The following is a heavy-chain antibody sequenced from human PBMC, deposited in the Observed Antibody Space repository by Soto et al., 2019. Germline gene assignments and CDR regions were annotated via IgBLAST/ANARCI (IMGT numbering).Heavy chain of an antibody. J-gene: IGHJ3*02. CDR1: GFTFSSYE. CDR2: ISSSGSTI. Sequence: PGGSLRLSCAASGFTFSSYEMNWVRQAPGKGLEWVSYISSSGSTIYYADSVKGRFTISRDNAKNSLYLQMNSLRAEDTAVYYCARVVRAGSILTRSSYAFDIWGQGTIVTVSS. V-gene: IGHV3-48*03. D-gene: IGHD3-9*01. CDR3: ARVVRAGSILTRSSYAFDI.